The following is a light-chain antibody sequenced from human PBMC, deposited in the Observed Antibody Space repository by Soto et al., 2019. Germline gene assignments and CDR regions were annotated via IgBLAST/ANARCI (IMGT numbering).Light chain of an antibody. CDR2: DAS. Sequence: ELVMTQSPATLSVSPGERATLSCRASQTLGSNVAWYQQKPGQAPRLLIYDASTTASGAPARFSGSGSGTEFTLTITSLQSEDCALYYCQHYNNWPLSFGGGTKVEI. V-gene: IGKV3-15*01. CDR3: QHYNNWPLS. J-gene: IGKJ4*01. CDR1: QTLGSN.